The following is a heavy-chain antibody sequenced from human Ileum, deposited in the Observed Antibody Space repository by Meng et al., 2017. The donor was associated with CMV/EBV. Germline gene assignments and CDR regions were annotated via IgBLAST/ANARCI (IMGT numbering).Heavy chain of an antibody. CDR3: ARERWNYFRVIDS. CDR2: IYFIGST. V-gene: IGHV4-31*03. J-gene: IGHJ4*02. CDR1: GGSINTGGYY. D-gene: IGHD1-7*01. Sequence: SETLSLTCTVSGGSINTGGYYWTWIRHHPGKGLEWIGYIYFIGSTFYNPSLKSRVKISIDTSKNQFSLNLSSVTAADTAVYFCARERWNYFRVIDSWGQGSLVTVSS.